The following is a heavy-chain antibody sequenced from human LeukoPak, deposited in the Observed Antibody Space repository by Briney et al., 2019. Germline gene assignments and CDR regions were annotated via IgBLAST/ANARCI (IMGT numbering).Heavy chain of an antibody. V-gene: IGHV4-59*12. CDR3: ARRGYGSLDY. Sequence: SETLSLTCTVSGGSISSYYWSWIRQPPGKGLEWIGYIYYSGSTNYNPSLKSRVTISVDTSNNQFSLKLNSVTAADTAVYYCARRGYGSLDYWGQGTLVTVSS. J-gene: IGHJ4*02. CDR2: IYYSGST. D-gene: IGHD3-10*01. CDR1: GGSISSYY.